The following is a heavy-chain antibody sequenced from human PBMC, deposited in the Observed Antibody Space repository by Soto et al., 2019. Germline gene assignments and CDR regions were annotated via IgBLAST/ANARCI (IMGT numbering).Heavy chain of an antibody. V-gene: IGHV4-39*01. CDR1: GGSISSSSYY. CDR2: IYYSGST. Sequence: PSETLSLTCTVSGGSISSSSYYWGWIRQPPGKGLEWIGSIYYSGSTYYNPSLKSRVTISVDTSKNQFSLKLSSVTAADTAVYYCATSTQGSWPRFWVEYYYYYGMDVWGQGTTVTVSS. D-gene: IGHD1-26*01. CDR3: ATSTQGSWPRFWVEYYYYYGMDV. J-gene: IGHJ6*02.